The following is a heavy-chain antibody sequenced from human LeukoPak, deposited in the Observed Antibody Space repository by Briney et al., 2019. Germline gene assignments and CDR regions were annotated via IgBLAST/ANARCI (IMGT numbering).Heavy chain of an antibody. J-gene: IGHJ4*02. Sequence: SETLSLTCTVSGGSTSSHFWSWIRQPPGKGLEWIGNIYTGGTTNYNPSLKSGVTISIDTSKNQLSLHLASVTAADTAVYYCTKATRWLAFDDWGRGTLVTVSS. CDR1: GGSTSSHF. CDR2: IYTGGTT. CDR3: TKATRWLAFDD. V-gene: IGHV4-59*11. D-gene: IGHD6-19*01.